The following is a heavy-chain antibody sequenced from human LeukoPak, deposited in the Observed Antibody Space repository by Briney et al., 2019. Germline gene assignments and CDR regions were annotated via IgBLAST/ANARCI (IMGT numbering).Heavy chain of an antibody. CDR1: GGTFSSYA. CDR3: ASSTWIQLWFPD. Sequence: SVKVSCKASGGTFSSYAISWVRQAPGQGLEWMGRIIPIFGTANYAQKFQGRVRITTDESTSTAYMELSSLRSEDTVVYYCASSTWIQLWFPDWGQGTLVTVSS. CDR2: IIPIFGTA. D-gene: IGHD5-18*01. J-gene: IGHJ4*02. V-gene: IGHV1-69*05.